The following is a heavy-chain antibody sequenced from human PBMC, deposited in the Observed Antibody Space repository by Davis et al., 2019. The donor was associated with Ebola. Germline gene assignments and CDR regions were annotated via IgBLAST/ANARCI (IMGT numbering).Heavy chain of an antibody. Sequence: GESLKISCKGSGYSFTSYWVAWVRQMPGKGLEWMGIIYPGDSDTRYSPSFQGQVTISADRSISTAYLQWSSLKASDTAIYYCALLPYRSTWNDGFDIWGQGTMVTVSS. CDR3: ALLPYRSTWNDGFDI. J-gene: IGHJ3*02. D-gene: IGHD6-19*01. V-gene: IGHV5-51*01. CDR1: GYSFTSYW. CDR2: IYPGDSDT.